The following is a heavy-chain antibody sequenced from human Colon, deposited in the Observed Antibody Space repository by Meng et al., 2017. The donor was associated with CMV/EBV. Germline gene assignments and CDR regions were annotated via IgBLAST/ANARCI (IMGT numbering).Heavy chain of an antibody. CDR3: ARVLGYGSFDY. CDR1: GFAFGTYG. V-gene: IGHV3-21*01. CDR2: ISSRGSYI. J-gene: IGHJ4*02. D-gene: IGHD4-17*01. Sequence: GGSLRLSCAASGFAFGTYGMHWVRQAPGKGLEWVSSISSRGSYIDYAESVKGRFTISRDAAKDSLFLQMNSLRAEDTAVYYCARVLGYGSFDYWGQGTLVTVSS.